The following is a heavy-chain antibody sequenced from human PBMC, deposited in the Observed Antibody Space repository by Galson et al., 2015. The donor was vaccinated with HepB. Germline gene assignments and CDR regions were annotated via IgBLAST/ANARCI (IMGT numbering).Heavy chain of an antibody. CDR2: INAGNGNT. J-gene: IGHJ4*02. CDR3: ARAHSSSWYGGFDY. Sequence: SVKVSCKASGYTFTSYAMHWVRQAPGQRLEWMGWINAGNGNTKYSQKFQGRVTITRDTSASTAYMELSSLRSEDTAVYYCARAHSSSWYGGFDYWGQGTLVTVSS. D-gene: IGHD6-13*01. CDR1: GYTFTSYA. V-gene: IGHV1-3*01.